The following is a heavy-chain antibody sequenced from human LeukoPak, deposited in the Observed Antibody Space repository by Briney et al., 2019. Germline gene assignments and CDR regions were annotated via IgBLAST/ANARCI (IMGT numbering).Heavy chain of an antibody. CDR1: GYTFTSYG. CDR2: INAYNGNT. Sequence: ASVKVSCKASGYTFTSYGFSWVRQAPGQGLEWMGWINAYNGNTNYAQKLQGRVTMTTDTSTSTAYMELRSLRFDDTAVYYCARRPGTTLSFDYWGQGTLVTVSS. D-gene: IGHD1-1*01. CDR3: ARRPGTTLSFDY. V-gene: IGHV1-18*01. J-gene: IGHJ4*02.